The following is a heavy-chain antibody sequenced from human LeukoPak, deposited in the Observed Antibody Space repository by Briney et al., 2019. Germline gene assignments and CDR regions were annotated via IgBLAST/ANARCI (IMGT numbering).Heavy chain of an antibody. D-gene: IGHD1-26*01. CDR1: GYTFTGYY. Sequence: ASVKVSCKASGYTFTGYYMHWVRQAPGQGLEWMGWINPNSGGTNYAQKFQGRVTMTRDTSISTAYMELSRLRSDDTAVYYCARVWEPEPPFDIWGQGTMVTVSS. CDR2: INPNSGGT. CDR3: ARVWEPEPPFDI. J-gene: IGHJ3*02. V-gene: IGHV1-2*02.